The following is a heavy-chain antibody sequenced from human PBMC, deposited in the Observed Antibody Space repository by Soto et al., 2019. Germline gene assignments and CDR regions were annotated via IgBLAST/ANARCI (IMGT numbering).Heavy chain of an antibody. V-gene: IGHV1-69*18. J-gene: IGHJ4*02. CDR1: GGTFSTYS. CDR2: IIPMFGTP. Sequence: QVQLVQSGAEVKEPGSSVKVSCKASGGTFSTYSISWVRQAPGQGLEWMGMIIPMFGTPDYAQKSQGRVTITADESTSTVYMELSSLRSEDTAVYYCAREGGACSSGWRYFDYWGQGTLVTVSS. CDR3: AREGGACSSGWRYFDY. D-gene: IGHD6-19*01.